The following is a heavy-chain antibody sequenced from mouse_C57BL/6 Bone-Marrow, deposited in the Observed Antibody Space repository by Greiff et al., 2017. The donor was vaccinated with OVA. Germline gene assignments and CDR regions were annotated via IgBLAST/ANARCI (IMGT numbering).Heavy chain of an antibody. CDR1: GFNIKDDY. CDR3: TSRDSSGPWFAY. J-gene: IGHJ3*01. Sequence: EVQLVESGAELVRPGASVKLSCTASGFNIKDDYMHWVKQRPEQGLEWIGWIDPENGDTEYASKFQGKATITADTSSNTAYLQLSSLTSEDTAVYYCTSRDSSGPWFAYWGQGTLVTVSA. CDR2: IDPENGDT. V-gene: IGHV14-4*01. D-gene: IGHD3-2*02.